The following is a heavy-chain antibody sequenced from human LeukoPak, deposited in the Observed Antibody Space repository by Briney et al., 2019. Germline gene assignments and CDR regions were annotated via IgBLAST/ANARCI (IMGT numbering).Heavy chain of an antibody. D-gene: IGHD5-18*01. J-gene: IGHJ3*02. Sequence: GGSLRLSCTASGFTFGDYAMSWFRQAPGKGLEWVGRIKRKTDGGTTDYAAPVKGRFTISRDDSKNTLYLQMNSLKTEDTAVYYCTTEGYSYGYHAFDIWGQGTMVTVSS. CDR2: IKRKTDGGTT. CDR3: TTEGYSYGYHAFDI. V-gene: IGHV3-15*01. CDR1: GFTFGDYA.